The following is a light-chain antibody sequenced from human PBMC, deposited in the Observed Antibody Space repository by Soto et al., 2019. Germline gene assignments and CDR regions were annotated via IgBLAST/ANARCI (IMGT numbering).Light chain of an antibody. Sequence: EIVMTQSPATLSVSPGERATLSCRASQSVSRNVAWYQQKPGQAPRLLIHDASTRATGISVRFSGSGSGTEFTLTISSLQTEDFAVYYCQQYGSSPHTFGQGTKLEIK. CDR1: QSVSRN. CDR3: QQYGSSPHT. V-gene: IGKV3-15*01. CDR2: DAS. J-gene: IGKJ2*01.